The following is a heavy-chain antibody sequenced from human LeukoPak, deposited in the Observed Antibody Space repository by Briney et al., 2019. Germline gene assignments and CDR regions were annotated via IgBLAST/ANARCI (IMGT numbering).Heavy chain of an antibody. CDR1: GFTFSSYW. J-gene: IGHJ1*01. CDR2: IKSDGST. D-gene: IGHD3-22*01. V-gene: IGHV3-74*01. CDR3: ARAPPEIVGYYPEHFRH. Sequence: PGGSLRLSCAASGFTFSSYWMHWVRQAPGKGLVWVSRIKSDGSTRYADSVKGRFTISRDNAKNTVSLQMNSLRAERTGVYYVARAPPEIVGYYPEHFRHRGPGALVT.